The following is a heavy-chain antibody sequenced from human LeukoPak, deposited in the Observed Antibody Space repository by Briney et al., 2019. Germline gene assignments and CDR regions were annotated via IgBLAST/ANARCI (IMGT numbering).Heavy chain of an antibody. J-gene: IGHJ4*02. CDR1: GYTFTTYD. Sequence: GASVKVSCKASGYTFTTYDITWVRQATGQGLEWMGWMNPSSGNTAYAQKFQGRVTITRNTSISTAYMELSSLRSEDTAVYYCAREDYYDSGSNDYWGQGTLVTVSS. CDR2: MNPSSGNT. CDR3: AREDYYDSGSNDY. V-gene: IGHV1-8*03. D-gene: IGHD3-22*01.